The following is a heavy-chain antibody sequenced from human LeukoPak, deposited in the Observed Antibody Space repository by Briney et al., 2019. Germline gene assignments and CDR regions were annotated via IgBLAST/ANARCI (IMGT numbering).Heavy chain of an antibody. V-gene: IGHV1-69*13. J-gene: IGHJ6*03. CDR1: GGTSSSYA. Sequence: ASVKVSCKASGGTSSSYAISWVRQAPGQGLEWMGGIIPIFGTANYAQKFQGRVTITADESTSTAYMELSSLRSEDTAVYYCARALVVVAATGYYYYYMDVWGKGTTVTISS. CDR3: ARALVVVAATGYYYYYMDV. CDR2: IIPIFGTA. D-gene: IGHD2-15*01.